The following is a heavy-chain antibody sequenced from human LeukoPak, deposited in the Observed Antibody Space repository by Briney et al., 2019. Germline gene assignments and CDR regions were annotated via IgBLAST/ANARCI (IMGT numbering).Heavy chain of an antibody. V-gene: IGHV3-15*01. CDR2: IKSKTDGGTT. D-gene: IGHD3-10*01. CDR1: GFTFSSYA. Sequence: GSLRLSCAASGFTFSSYAMSWVRQAPGKGLEWVGRIKSKTDGGTTDYAALVKGRFTISRDDSKNTLYLQMNSLKTEDTAVYYCTTVWVLPHFDYWGQGTLVTVSS. J-gene: IGHJ4*02. CDR3: TTVWVLPHFDY.